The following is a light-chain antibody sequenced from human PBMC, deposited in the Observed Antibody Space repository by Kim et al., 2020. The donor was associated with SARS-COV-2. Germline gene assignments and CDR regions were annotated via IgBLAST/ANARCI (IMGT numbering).Light chain of an antibody. V-gene: IGLV3-1*01. CDR2: QDN. Sequence: SYELTQPPPVSVSPGQTASITCSGDKLGDKYACWYQHKPGQSPVLVVFQDNKRPSGIPERFSGSNSGNTATLTISGTQAMDEADYYCQAWDSNIVVFGGGTQLTVL. CDR3: QAWDSNIVV. J-gene: IGLJ2*01. CDR1: KLGDKY.